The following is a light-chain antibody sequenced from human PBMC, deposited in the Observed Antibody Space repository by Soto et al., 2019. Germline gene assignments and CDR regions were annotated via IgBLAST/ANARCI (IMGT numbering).Light chain of an antibody. V-gene: IGKV1-5*01. CDR3: QHYYGHSTWS. CDR1: QSVTKW. CDR2: DAS. Sequence: DIQMTQSPSTLSAYVGDRVTITCRASQSVTKWVAWYQQRPGQAPKILIWDASTLQRGVPSRFSGSGCGTEFTLSISSLQPDDFATYYCQHYYGHSTWSFGQGTKVEIK. J-gene: IGKJ1*01.